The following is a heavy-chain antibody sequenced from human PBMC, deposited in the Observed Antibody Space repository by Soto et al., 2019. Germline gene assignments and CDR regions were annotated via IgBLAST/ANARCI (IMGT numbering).Heavy chain of an antibody. CDR1: GYTFTSYG. J-gene: IGHJ6*02. D-gene: IGHD3-3*01. CDR3: ARDQNYDFWSGSANYYGMDV. CDR2: ISAYNGNT. Sequence: ASVKVSCKASGYTFTSYGISWVRQAPGQGLELMGWISAYNGNTNYAQKLQGRVTMTTDTSTSTAYMELRSLRSDDTAVYYCARDQNYDFWSGSANYYGMDVWGQGTTVTVSS. V-gene: IGHV1-18*01.